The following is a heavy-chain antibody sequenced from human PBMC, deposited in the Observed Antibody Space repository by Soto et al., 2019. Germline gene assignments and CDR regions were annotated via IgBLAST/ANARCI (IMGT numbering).Heavy chain of an antibody. Sequence: EVQLLESGGGLVQPGGSLRLSCAASGFTFINYAMTWVRQAPGKGLEWVSTISGSGSDTYYADSMKGRFTISRDNSKNTLYLQMNSLRAEDTAVYYCASPTHYYYYGMDVWGQGTTVTVSS. V-gene: IGHV3-23*01. J-gene: IGHJ6*02. CDR3: ASPTHYYYYGMDV. CDR1: GFTFINYA. CDR2: ISGSGSDT.